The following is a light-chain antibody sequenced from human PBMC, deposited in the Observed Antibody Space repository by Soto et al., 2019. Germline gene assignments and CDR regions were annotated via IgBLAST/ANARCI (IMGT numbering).Light chain of an antibody. CDR3: QSYDSSLSGVV. V-gene: IGLV1-40*01. Sequence: QSVLTQPPSVSGAPGQRVTISCTGSSSNIGAGYDVHWYHQLPGTAPKLLIYGNSNRPSGVPDRFSDSKSGTSASLAITGLQAEDEADYYCQSYDSSLSGVVFGGGTKLTVL. J-gene: IGLJ2*01. CDR1: SSNIGAGYD. CDR2: GNS.